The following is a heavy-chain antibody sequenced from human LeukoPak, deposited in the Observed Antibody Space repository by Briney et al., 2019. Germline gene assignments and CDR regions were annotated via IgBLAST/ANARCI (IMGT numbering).Heavy chain of an antibody. D-gene: IGHD6-13*01. J-gene: IGHJ4*02. CDR2: IYYSGST. Sequence: PSETLSLTCTVSGGSISSSSYYWGWIRQPPGKGLEWIGSIYYSGSTYYNPSLKSRVTISVDTSKNQFSLKLSSVTAADTAVYYCARVGIAAAGTSVDYWGQGTLVTVSS. CDR1: GGSISSSSYY. CDR3: ARVGIAAAGTSVDY. V-gene: IGHV4-39*01.